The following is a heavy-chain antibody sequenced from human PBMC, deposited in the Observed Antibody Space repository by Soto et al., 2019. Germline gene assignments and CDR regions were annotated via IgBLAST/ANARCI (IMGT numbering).Heavy chain of an antibody. V-gene: IGHV3-33*01. D-gene: IGHD4-17*01. J-gene: IGHJ4*02. Sequence: LRLSCAASGFTFSSYGMHWVRQAPGKGLEWVAVIWYDGSNKYYADSVKGRFTISRDNSKNTLYLQMNSLRAEDTAVYYCAREKLGDYWAFDYWGQGTLVTVSS. CDR1: GFTFSSYG. CDR2: IWYDGSNK. CDR3: AREKLGDYWAFDY.